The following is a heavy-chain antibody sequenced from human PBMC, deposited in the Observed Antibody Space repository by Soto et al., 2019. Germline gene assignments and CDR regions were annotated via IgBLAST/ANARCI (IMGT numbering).Heavy chain of an antibody. D-gene: IGHD4-17*01. J-gene: IGHJ4*02. V-gene: IGHV3-7*01. CDR2: IKEDGSEK. Sequence: LTLASSAASVTFIRYGMAWVRKAKGKGLEWVANIKEDGSEKYYVNSVKGRFTISRDNAKNSLYLQMNSLRAEDTAVYYCARDLPQTTTVAGNWGQGTLVTVSA. CDR3: ARDLPQTTTVAGN. CDR1: SVTFIRYG.